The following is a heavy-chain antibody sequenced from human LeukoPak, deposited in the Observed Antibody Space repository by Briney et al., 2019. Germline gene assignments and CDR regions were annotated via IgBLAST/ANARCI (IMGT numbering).Heavy chain of an antibody. CDR1: GYSFTSYW. D-gene: IGHD4-23*01. CDR2: IDPSDSYT. CDR3: ARNDYGDNHDAFDI. V-gene: IGHV5-10-1*01. J-gene: IGHJ3*02. Sequence: GESLKIPCKGSGYSFTSYWISWVRQMPGKGLEWMGRIDPSDSYTNYSPSFQGHVTISADKSISTAYLQWSSLKASDTAMYYCARNDYGDNHDAFDIWGQGTMVTVSS.